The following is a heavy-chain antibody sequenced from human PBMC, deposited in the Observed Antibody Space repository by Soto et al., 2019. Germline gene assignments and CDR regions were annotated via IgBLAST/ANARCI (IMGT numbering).Heavy chain of an antibody. V-gene: IGHV3-30*18. CDR1: GFTFSSYG. CDR2: ISYDGSNK. CDR3: AKSRWELRGGTYFDY. Sequence: GGSLRLSCAASGFTFSSYGMHWVRQAPGKGLEWVAVISYDGSNKYYADSVKGRFTISRDNSKNTLYLQMNSLRAEDTAVYYCAKSRWELRGGTYFDYWGQGTLVTVSS. D-gene: IGHD1-26*01. J-gene: IGHJ4*02.